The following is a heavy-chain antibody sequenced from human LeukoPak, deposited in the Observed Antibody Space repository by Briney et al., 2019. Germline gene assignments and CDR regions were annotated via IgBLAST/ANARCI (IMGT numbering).Heavy chain of an antibody. CDR2: IYPADSDT. Sequence: GESLKISYKGSGYSFTSYWIDWVRQMPGKGLEWMGIIYPADSDTRYSPSFQGQVTISADKSITTAYLQWSSLKASDTAMYYCARHPTDFWTGYYLFDYWGQGTLVTVSS. V-gene: IGHV5-51*01. CDR3: ARHPTDFWTGYYLFDY. J-gene: IGHJ4*02. CDR1: GYSFTSYW. D-gene: IGHD3/OR15-3a*01.